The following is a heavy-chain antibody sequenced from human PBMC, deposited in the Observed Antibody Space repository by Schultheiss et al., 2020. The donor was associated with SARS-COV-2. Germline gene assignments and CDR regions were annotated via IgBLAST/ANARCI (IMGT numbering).Heavy chain of an antibody. J-gene: IGHJ6*02. CDR2: IQPGDSDT. CDR3: ARPPDYGVDV. Sequence: GGSLRLSCKGSGYSFGSHWIGWVRQMPGKGPEWMGVIQPGDSDTRYSPSFQGQVTISADKSISTAYLQWSSLKASDTAMYYCARPPDYGVDVWGQGTTVTVSS. V-gene: IGHV5-51*01. CDR1: GYSFGSHW.